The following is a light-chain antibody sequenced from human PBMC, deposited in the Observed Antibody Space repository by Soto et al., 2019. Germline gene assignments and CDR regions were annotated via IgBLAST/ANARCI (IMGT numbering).Light chain of an antibody. V-gene: IGLV2-8*01. CDR1: SSDVDDYNY. Sequence: QSALTQPPSASGSPGQSVTISCTGTSSDVDDYNYVSWYQQHPGKAPKLIIYEVTNRPSGVPDRFSGSKSGNTASLTVSGLQAEDEADYFCCSYADSNHFVFGTGTKLTVL. J-gene: IGLJ1*01. CDR2: EVT. CDR3: CSYADSNHFV.